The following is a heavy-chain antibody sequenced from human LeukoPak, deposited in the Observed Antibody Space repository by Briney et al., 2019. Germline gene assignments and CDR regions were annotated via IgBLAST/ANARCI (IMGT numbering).Heavy chain of an antibody. V-gene: IGHV3-20*04. CDR2: INRNGGCT. J-gene: IGHJ4*02. CDR3: ARGFRNGPFDC. Sequence: PGGSLRLSCEASGFTFDDYGMSWVRQPPGKGLEWVSGINRNGGCTDYADSVKGRFTISRDNAKNSHFLQMNSLRVEDTALYYCARGFRNGPFDCWGQGTLVAVSS. CDR1: GFTFDDYG. D-gene: IGHD2-8*01.